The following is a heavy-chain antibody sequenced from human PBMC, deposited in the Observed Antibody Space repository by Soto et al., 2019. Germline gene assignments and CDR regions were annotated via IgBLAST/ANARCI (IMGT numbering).Heavy chain of an antibody. V-gene: IGHV3-53*01. Sequence: EVQVVESGGGLIQPGGSLRLSCAVSGFTVTINYMSWVRQAPGKGLEWVSVIYSGGTIYYADSVKGRFTISRDTSKTTLYLQMNSLRREDTAVYYCHGYGYWGQGTLVTVSS. D-gene: IGHD5-12*01. CDR2: IYSGGTI. CDR3: HGYGY. J-gene: IGHJ4*02. CDR1: GFTVTINY.